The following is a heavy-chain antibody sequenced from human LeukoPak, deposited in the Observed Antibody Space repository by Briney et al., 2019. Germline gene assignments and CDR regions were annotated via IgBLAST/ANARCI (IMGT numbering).Heavy chain of an antibody. J-gene: IGHJ4*02. CDR1: GGTFSSYA. Sequence: SVKVSCKASGGTFSSYAINWVRQAPGQGLEWMGGIIPNFGTTSFGQKFQGRVTMTRNTSISTAYMELSSLRSEDTAVYYCARRRDDFDYWGQGTLVTVSS. CDR3: ARRRDDFDY. CDR2: IIPNFGTT. V-gene: IGHV1-69*05.